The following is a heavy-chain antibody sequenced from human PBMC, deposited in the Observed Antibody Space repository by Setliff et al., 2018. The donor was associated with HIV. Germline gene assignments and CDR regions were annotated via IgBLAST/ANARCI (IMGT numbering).Heavy chain of an antibody. D-gene: IGHD6-25*01. J-gene: IGHJ4*02. CDR3: ARGADSTGIWLLYHFHY. Sequence: SETLSLTCNVSGGSISSGDYYWSWIRQPPGKGLERIGHIYYSGSTDYNPSLKSRVSISVDTSKKHFSLKLNSETAVDTAVYYFARGADSTGIWLLYHFHYWGQGTLVTVS. CDR2: IYYSGST. V-gene: IGHV4-30-4*01. CDR1: GGSISSGDYY.